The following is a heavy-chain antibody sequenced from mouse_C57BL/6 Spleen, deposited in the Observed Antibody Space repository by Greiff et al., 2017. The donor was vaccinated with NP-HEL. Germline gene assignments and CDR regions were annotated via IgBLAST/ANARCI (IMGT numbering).Heavy chain of an antibody. CDR2: IWSGGST. V-gene: IGHV2-2*01. D-gene: IGHD2-3*01. CDR1: GFSLTRYG. CDR3: ARNLGIYDGYGGFAY. J-gene: IGHJ3*01. Sequence: QVQLKQSGPGLVQPSQSLSITCTVSGFSLTRYGVHWVRQSPGKGLEWLGVIWSGGSTDYNAAFISRLGISKDNSKSQVFFKMNSLQADDTAIYYCARNLGIYDGYGGFAYWGQGTLVTVSA.